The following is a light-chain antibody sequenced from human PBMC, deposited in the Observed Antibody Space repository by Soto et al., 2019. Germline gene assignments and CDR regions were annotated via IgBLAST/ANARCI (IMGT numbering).Light chain of an antibody. J-gene: IGKJ1*01. V-gene: IGKV1-39*01. CDR1: QSISSY. CDR3: QQSYSLWT. Sequence: DIQMTQSPSSLSASVGDRVTITCRASQSISSYLNWYQQKPGKATKLLIYAASSLQSGVPSRFSGSGSGTDFTLTISTLQPEDFATYYCQQSYSLWTFGQGTKVEIK. CDR2: AAS.